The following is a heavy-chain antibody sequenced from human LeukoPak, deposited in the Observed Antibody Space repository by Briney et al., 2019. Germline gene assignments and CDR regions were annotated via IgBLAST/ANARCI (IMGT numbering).Heavy chain of an antibody. V-gene: IGHV1-24*01. Sequence: ASVKVSCKVSGYTLTELSMHWVRQAPGKGLEWMGGFDPEDGETIYAQKFQDRVTMTEDTSTDTAYMELSSLRSEDTAVYYCATASPKPTNYYDSSGYYFDYWGQGTLVTVSS. CDR1: GYTLTELS. CDR3: ATASPKPTNYYDSSGYYFDY. D-gene: IGHD3-22*01. CDR2: FDPEDGET. J-gene: IGHJ4*02.